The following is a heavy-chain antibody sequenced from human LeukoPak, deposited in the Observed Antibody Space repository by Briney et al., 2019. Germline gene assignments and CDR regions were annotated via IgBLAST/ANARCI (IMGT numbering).Heavy chain of an antibody. Sequence: NHGESLKISCKGSGYSFTSYWIGWVRQMPGKGLELMGIIYPGDSDIRYSPSFQGQVTISADKSINTAYLQWSSLKASDTAMYYCARRGYYWNAFDIWGQGTMVTVSS. CDR3: ARRGYYWNAFDI. CDR2: IYPGDSDI. J-gene: IGHJ3*02. D-gene: IGHD3-22*01. V-gene: IGHV5-51*01. CDR1: GYSFTSYW.